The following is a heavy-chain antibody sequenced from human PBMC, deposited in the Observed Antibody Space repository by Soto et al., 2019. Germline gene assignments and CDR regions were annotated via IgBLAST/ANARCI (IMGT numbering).Heavy chain of an antibody. CDR2: ISPYNRNT. D-gene: IGHD3-22*01. Sequence: QVQLVQSGAEVKEPGASVKVSCKASGYTFINYGIIWVRQAPGQGLEWMGWISPYNRNTKYAQKLQGRVTLTTDTSTSTAYMELRSLRSDDTAVYYCTRGYDSSASYFEYCGQGTLVTVSS. V-gene: IGHV1-18*01. J-gene: IGHJ4*02. CDR1: GYTFINYG. CDR3: TRGYDSSASYFEY.